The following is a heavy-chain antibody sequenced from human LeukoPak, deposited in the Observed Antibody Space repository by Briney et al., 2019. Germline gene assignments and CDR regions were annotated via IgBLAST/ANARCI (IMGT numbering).Heavy chain of an antibody. CDR2: IYTSGST. CDR3: AREYQGIDY. D-gene: IGHD2-2*01. Sequence: SQTLSLTCTVSGGSISSGSYYWSWIRQPAGKGLEWIGRIYTSGSTSYNPSLKSRVTISVDTSKNQFSLKLTSVTAADTAVYYCAREYQGIDYWGQGTLVIVSS. V-gene: IGHV4-61*02. J-gene: IGHJ4*02. CDR1: GGSISSGSYY.